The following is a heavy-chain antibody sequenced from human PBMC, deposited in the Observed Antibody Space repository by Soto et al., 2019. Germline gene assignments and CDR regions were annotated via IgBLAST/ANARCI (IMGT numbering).Heavy chain of an antibody. J-gene: IGHJ4*02. D-gene: IGHD6-19*01. V-gene: IGHV3-48*02. CDR3: ARFLGSGFDY. CDR2: ISTSGATR. CDR1: GFTFSTDT. Sequence: GGSLRLSCVASGFTFSTDTMNWVRRAPGKGLEWVAHISTSGATRYYADSVKGRFTISRDNAKTSLYLQMDSLRNEDTAVYYCARFLGSGFDYWGQGTLVTV.